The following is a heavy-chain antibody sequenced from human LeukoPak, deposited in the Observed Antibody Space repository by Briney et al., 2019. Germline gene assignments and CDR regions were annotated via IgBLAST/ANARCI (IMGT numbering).Heavy chain of an antibody. V-gene: IGHV3-21*01. J-gene: IGHJ4*02. CDR2: ISSSSSYI. CDR1: GFRFNTYW. CDR3: ARDFGGSGSLGFDY. Sequence: GGSLRLSCAASGFRFNTYWMSWVRQAPGKGLEWVSSISSSSSYIYYADSVKGRFTISRDNAKNSLYLQMNSLRAEDTAVYYCARDFGGSGSLGFDYWGQGTLVTVSS. D-gene: IGHD3-10*01.